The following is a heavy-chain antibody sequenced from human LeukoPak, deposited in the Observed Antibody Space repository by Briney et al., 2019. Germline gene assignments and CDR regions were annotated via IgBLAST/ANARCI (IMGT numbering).Heavy chain of an antibody. D-gene: IGHD2-15*01. Sequence: PGGSLRLSCAASGFTFSSYAMSWVRQAPGKGLEWVSAISGSGGSTYYADSVKGRFTISRENSKNTLYLQMNSLRAEDTAVYYCAKAPRYCSGGSCYLNSIWGQGTMVTVSS. CDR3: AKAPRYCSGGSCYLNSI. J-gene: IGHJ3*02. CDR2: ISGSGGST. V-gene: IGHV3-23*01. CDR1: GFTFSSYA.